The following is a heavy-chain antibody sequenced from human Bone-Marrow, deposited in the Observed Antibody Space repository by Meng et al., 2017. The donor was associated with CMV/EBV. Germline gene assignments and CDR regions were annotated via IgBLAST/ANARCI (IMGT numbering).Heavy chain of an antibody. CDR1: GGTFSSYYY. D-gene: IGHD3-16*01. V-gene: IGHV4-30-4*08. CDR2: IYYNGST. Sequence: SETLSLTCAVYGGTFSSYYYWSWIRQPPGEGLEWSGYIYYNGSTYYNPSLQSRVTISVDTSQNQFSLKLSSVTAADTAVYDCARDGYDGRAAFDIWGQGTMVTVSS. J-gene: IGHJ3*02. CDR3: ARDGYDGRAAFDI.